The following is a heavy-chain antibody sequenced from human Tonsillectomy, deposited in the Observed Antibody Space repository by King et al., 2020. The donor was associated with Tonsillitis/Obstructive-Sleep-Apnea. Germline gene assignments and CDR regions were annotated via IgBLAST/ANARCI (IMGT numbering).Heavy chain of an antibody. CDR3: APQCSSTTCSTP. CDR1: GGTFSSFA. D-gene: IGHD2-2*01. Sequence: QLVQSGAEVKKPGSSVKVSCKASGGTFSSFAISWVRQAPGQGLEWMGRIIHLLGQADYAQKFQDRVTITADKSTSTAYMELSSLKSEDTAVYYCAPQCSSTTCSTPWGQGTLVTVSS. J-gene: IGHJ5*02. V-gene: IGHV1-69*09. CDR2: IIHLLGQA.